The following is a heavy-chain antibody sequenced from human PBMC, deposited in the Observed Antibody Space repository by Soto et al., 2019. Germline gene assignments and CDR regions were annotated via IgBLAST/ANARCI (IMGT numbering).Heavy chain of an antibody. Sequence: ASVKVSCKASGYTFTSYYMHWVRQAPGQGLEWKGKINPSGGSTSYAQKFQGKVTMTRDTSTSTVYMELSSLRSEDTAVYYCARDITMVRGEAFDVWGQGTMVTVSS. D-gene: IGHD3-10*01. CDR3: ARDITMVRGEAFDV. CDR2: INPSGGST. CDR1: GYTFTSYY. J-gene: IGHJ3*01. V-gene: IGHV1-46*03.